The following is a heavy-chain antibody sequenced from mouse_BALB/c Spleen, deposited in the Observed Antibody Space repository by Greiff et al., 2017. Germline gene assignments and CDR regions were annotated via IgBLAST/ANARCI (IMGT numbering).Heavy chain of an antibody. J-gene: IGHJ3*01. CDR1: GYTFTSYW. D-gene: IGHD1-2*01. V-gene: IGHV1S81*02. Sequence: QVQLQQPGAELVKPGASVKLSCKASGYTFTSYWMHWVKQRPGQGLEWIGEINPSNGRTNYNEKFKSKAILTVDKSSSTAYMQRSSLTSEDSAVYYCARGVHCYGYGFAYWGQGTLVTVSA. CDR3: ARGVHCYGYGFAY. CDR2: INPSNGRT.